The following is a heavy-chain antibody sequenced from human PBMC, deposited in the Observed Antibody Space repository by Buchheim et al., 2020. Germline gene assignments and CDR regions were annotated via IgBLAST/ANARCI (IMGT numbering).Heavy chain of an antibody. V-gene: IGHV4-59*01. CDR2: VSYSGKT. J-gene: IGHJ4*02. Sequence: QVQLQESGPGLVKPSETLSLTCTVPSGSINGYFWSWLRQPPGKGLEWVGYVSYSGKTNYNPSLKRQVTMSVDKSKNHFSLKVISVTAADTAVYYCTRGDLTFDYWGQGTL. CDR1: SGSINGYF. D-gene: IGHD2-21*02. CDR3: TRGDLTFDY.